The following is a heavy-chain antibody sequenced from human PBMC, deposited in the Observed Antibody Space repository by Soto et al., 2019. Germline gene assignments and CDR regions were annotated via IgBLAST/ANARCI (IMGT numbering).Heavy chain of an antibody. D-gene: IGHD2-15*01. V-gene: IGHV1-69*05. CDR2: IIPIFGTA. Sequence: ASVKVSCKASGGTFSSYAISWVRQAPGQGLEWMGGIIPIFGTANYAQKFQGRVTITRDTSASTAYMELSSLRSEDTAVYYCARITEAATAYYYYYGMDVWGQGTTVTVSS. CDR1: GGTFSSYA. J-gene: IGHJ6*02. CDR3: ARITEAATAYYYYYGMDV.